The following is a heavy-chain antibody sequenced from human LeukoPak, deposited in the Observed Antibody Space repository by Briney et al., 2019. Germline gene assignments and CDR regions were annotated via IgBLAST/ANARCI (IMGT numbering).Heavy chain of an antibody. CDR3: ARAPAPYCSSTSCLLYYYYYYYMDV. D-gene: IGHD2-2*01. Sequence: ASVKVSCKASGGTFSSYAISWVRQVPGQGLEWMGGIIPIVGTANYAQKFQGRVTITTDESTSTAYMELSSLRSEDTAVYYCARAPAPYCSSTSCLLYYYYYYYMDVWGKGTTVTVSS. V-gene: IGHV1-69*05. J-gene: IGHJ6*03. CDR2: IIPIVGTA. CDR1: GGTFSSYA.